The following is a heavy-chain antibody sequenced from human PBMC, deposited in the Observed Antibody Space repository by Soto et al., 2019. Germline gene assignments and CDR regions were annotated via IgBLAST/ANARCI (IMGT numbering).Heavy chain of an antibody. D-gene: IGHD3-10*01. Sequence: QVQLVQSGAEVKKPGSSVKVSCKASGGTFSSYTISWVRQAPGQGLEWMGRIIPFLGIANYAQKFQGRVTITADKSTSTAYMELRSLRSEDTDVYYWARGPMVGGVTTYNWFDPWGQGTLVTVSS. J-gene: IGHJ5*02. V-gene: IGHV1-69*02. CDR1: GGTFSSYT. CDR2: IIPFLGIA. CDR3: ARGPMVGGVTTYNWFDP.